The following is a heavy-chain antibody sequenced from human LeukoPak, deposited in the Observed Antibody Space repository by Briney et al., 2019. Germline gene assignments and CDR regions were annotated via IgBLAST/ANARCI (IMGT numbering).Heavy chain of an antibody. CDR1: GDSISSYY. D-gene: IGHD1-26*01. CDR3: TRDRGSGGFDP. J-gene: IGHJ5*02. CDR2: IYNSGST. V-gene: IGHV4-59*01. Sequence: RPSETLSLTCTVSGDSISSYYWTWIRQPPGKGLEWIGYIYNSGSTNYSPSLRSRVTISVDTSKNQFSLKLSSVTAADTAVYYCTRDRGSGGFDPWGQGTLVTVSS.